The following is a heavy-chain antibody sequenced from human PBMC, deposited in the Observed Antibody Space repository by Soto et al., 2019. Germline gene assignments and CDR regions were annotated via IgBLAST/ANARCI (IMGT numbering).Heavy chain of an antibody. Sequence: SETLSVTCTVSGGSVISATYYWNWIRQPPGKGLEWIGSVYYSGTPNYNPSLKSRVTISMDTSYNRLSLKLRSVTAADTAVYYCARDLYLRTGPWGMDVWGQGTTVTVSS. CDR3: ARDLYLRTGPWGMDV. CDR2: VYYSGTP. V-gene: IGHV4-61*01. CDR1: GGSVISATYY. D-gene: IGHD3-9*01. J-gene: IGHJ6*02.